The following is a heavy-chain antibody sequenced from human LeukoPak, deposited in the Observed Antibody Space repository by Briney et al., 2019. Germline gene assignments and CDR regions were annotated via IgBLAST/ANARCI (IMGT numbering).Heavy chain of an antibody. J-gene: IGHJ4*02. CDR1: GGSISSGSYY. D-gene: IGHD3-22*01. CDR2: IYTSGST. CDR3: AFGSGYPDYFYY. Sequence: SETLSLTCTVSGGSISSGSYYWSWIRQPAGKGVEWIGRIYTSGSTNYNPSLKSRVTISVDTSKNQFSLKLSSVTAADTAVYYCAFGSGYPDYFYYWGQGTLVTVSS. V-gene: IGHV4-61*02.